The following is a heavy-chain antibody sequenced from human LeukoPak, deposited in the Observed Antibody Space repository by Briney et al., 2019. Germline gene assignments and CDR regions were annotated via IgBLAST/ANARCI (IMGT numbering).Heavy chain of an antibody. J-gene: IGHJ6*03. CDR2: ISGSGGST. V-gene: IGHV3-23*01. CDR1: GFTFSSYG. CDR3: AKAITPNYCSGGSCYPGHMDV. Sequence: GGSLRLSCAASGFTFSSYGMSWVRQAPGKGLEWVSAISGSGGSTYYADSVKGRFTISRDNSKNTLYLQMNSLRAEDTAVYYCAKAITPNYCSGGSCYPGHMDVWGKGTTVTISS. D-gene: IGHD2-15*01.